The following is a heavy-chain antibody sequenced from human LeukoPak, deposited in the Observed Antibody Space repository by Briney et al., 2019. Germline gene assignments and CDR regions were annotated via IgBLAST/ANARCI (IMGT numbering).Heavy chain of an antibody. D-gene: IGHD3-22*01. CDR2: ISGSGGST. J-gene: IGHJ4*02. Sequence: GGSLRLSCAASGFTFSSYAMSWVRQAPGKGLEWVSAISGSGGSTYYADSVKGRFTISRDSSKNTLYLQMNSLRAEDTAVYYCARAFAGYYDSRGRLIGDYWGQGTLVTVSS. V-gene: IGHV3-23*01. CDR1: GFTFSSYA. CDR3: ARAFAGYYDSRGRLIGDY.